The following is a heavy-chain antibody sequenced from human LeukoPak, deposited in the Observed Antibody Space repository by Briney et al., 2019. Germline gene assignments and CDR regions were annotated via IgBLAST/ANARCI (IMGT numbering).Heavy chain of an antibody. Sequence: GGSLRLSCAASGFTFSSYSMNWVREAPGKGLGWVSSISSSSYIYYADSVKGRFTISRDNAKNSLYLQMNSLRAEDTAVYYCAREGKPYDYVWGSYRYITPYYFDYWGQGTLVTVSS. CDR1: GFTFSSYS. CDR2: ISSSSYI. J-gene: IGHJ4*02. V-gene: IGHV3-21*01. D-gene: IGHD3-16*02. CDR3: AREGKPYDYVWGSYRYITPYYFDY.